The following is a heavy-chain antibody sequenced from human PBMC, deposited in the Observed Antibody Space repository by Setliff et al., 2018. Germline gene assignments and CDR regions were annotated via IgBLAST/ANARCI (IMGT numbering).Heavy chain of an antibody. CDR3: ARLGYSDAFDI. CDR2: IYPGDSDT. J-gene: IGHJ3*02. V-gene: IGHV5-51*01. CDR1: GYSFTTYR. D-gene: IGHD5-18*01. Sequence: GESLKISCKGSGYSFTTYRIGWVRQMPGKGLEWMGLIYPGDSDTRYSPSFQGQVTMSADKSIRSAYLQWSSLKASDTAMYYCARLGYSDAFDIWGQGTMVTVSS.